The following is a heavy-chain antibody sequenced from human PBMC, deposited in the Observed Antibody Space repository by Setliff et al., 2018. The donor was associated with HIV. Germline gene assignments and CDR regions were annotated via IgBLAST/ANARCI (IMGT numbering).Heavy chain of an antibody. CDR3: ARGFTIFGVGFSADPTGNWFDP. D-gene: IGHD3-3*01. Sequence: SETLSLTCAVYGGSFSSYYWSWIRQPPGKGLEWIGEINHSGSTNYSPSLKSRVTISVDTSKNQFSLKLSSVSAADTAVYYCARGFTIFGVGFSADPTGNWFDPWGQGTLVTVSS. J-gene: IGHJ5*02. CDR1: GGSFSSYY. CDR2: INHSGST. V-gene: IGHV4-34*01.